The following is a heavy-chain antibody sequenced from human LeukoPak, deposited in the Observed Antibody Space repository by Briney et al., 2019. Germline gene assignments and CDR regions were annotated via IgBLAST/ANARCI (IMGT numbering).Heavy chain of an antibody. Sequence: ASVKVSCKASGYTFTGYYMHWVRQAPGQGLEWMGWISPNSGGTNYAQKFQGRVTMTRDTSISTAYMELSRLRSDDTAVYYCAREGYYDSSGYYLFDYLGQGTLVTVSS. J-gene: IGHJ4*02. CDR2: ISPNSGGT. V-gene: IGHV1-2*02. D-gene: IGHD3-22*01. CDR1: GYTFTGYY. CDR3: AREGYYDSSGYYLFDY.